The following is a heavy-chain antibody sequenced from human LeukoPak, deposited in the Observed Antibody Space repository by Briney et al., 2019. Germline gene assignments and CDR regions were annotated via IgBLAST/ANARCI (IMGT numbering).Heavy chain of an antibody. CDR1: GFTFSDYY. Sequence: GGSLRLSCAASGFTFSDYYMSWIRQAPGKGLEWVSYISSSGSTIYYADSVKGRFTISRDNAKNSLYLQMNSLRAEDTAVYYXXXXXHPYYYDPFDFQHWGQGTLVTVSS. CDR2: ISSSGSTI. J-gene: IGHJ1*01. D-gene: IGHD3-22*01. CDR3: XXXXHPYYYDPFDFQH. V-gene: IGHV3-11*01.